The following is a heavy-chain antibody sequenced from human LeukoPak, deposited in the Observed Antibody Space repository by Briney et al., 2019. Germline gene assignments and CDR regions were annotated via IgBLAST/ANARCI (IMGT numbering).Heavy chain of an antibody. CDR1: GFTFSSYT. V-gene: IGHV3-23*01. J-gene: IGHJ6*02. D-gene: IGHD6-13*01. Sequence: GGSLRLSCAASGFTFSSYTMSWVRRPPGKGLEWVSDIYGDSVKGRFTISRDNSKNTLYLQMSRLRAEDTAVYYCARDQSIAAAAHSYYGMDVWGQGTTVTVSS. CDR2: I. CDR3: ARDQSIAAAAHSYYGMDV.